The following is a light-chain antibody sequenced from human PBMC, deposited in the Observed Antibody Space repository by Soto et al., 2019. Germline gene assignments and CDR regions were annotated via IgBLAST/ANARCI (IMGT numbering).Light chain of an antibody. V-gene: IGLV2-11*01. CDR2: DVS. Sequence: QSALTQPRSVSGSPGQSVIISCTGTSSDVGGYKYVSWYQQHPGKAPKLVIYDVSERPSGVPDRFSGSKSGNTASLTISGLPAEDEADYHCCSSAGSSVWVFGGGTKLTVL. CDR3: CSSAGSSVWV. J-gene: IGLJ3*02. CDR1: SSDVGGYKY.